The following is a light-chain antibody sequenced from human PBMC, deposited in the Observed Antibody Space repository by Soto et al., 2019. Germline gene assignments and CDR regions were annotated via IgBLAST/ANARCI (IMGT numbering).Light chain of an antibody. V-gene: IGKV1-5*03. CDR1: QTISSW. Sequence: DIQMTQSPSTLSGSVGDRVTITCRASQTISSWLAWYQQKPGKAPKLLIYKASTLKSGVPSRFSGSGSGTEFTLTISSLQPDDFATYYCQQFIDGWTVGQGTKVDIK. CDR2: KAS. J-gene: IGKJ1*01. CDR3: QQFIDGWT.